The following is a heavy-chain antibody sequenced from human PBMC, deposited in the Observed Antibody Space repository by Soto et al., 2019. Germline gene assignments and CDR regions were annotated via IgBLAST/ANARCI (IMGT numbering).Heavy chain of an antibody. J-gene: IGHJ5*02. D-gene: IGHD3-10*01. Sequence: ASVKVSCKASGYTFITFHIHWLRQAPRQGLEWMGRINPMTGDTNYAQQFRGRVTMTRDTSISTAYMELSRLKSDDTAIFYCARGPLIWLELPPGNWLVLWCQGRLVTVS. V-gene: IGHV1-2*06. CDR3: ARGPLIWLELPPGNWLVL. CDR2: INPMTGDT. CDR1: GYTFITFH.